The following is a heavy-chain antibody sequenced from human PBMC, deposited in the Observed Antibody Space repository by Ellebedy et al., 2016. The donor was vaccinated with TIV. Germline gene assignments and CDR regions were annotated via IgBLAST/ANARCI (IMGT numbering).Heavy chain of an antibody. CDR2: ISAYNGNT. D-gene: IGHD5-18*01. Sequence: AASVKVSCKASGYTFTSYGISWVRQAPGQGLEWMGWISAYNGNTNYAQKLQGRVTMTTDTSTSTAYMELRSLRSDDTAVYYCARVYRGYSYGYSDYWGQGTLVTVSS. CDR3: ARVYRGYSYGYSDY. V-gene: IGHV1-18*01. J-gene: IGHJ4*02. CDR1: GYTFTSYG.